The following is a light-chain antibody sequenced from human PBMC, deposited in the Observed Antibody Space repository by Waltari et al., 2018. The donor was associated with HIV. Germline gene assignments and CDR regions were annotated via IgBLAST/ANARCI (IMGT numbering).Light chain of an antibody. CDR1: DSNIGSDV. J-gene: IGLJ2*01. CDR3: AAWDATLKALL. V-gene: IGLV1-44*01. Sequence: QSVLTQPPSASGAPGTRVTISCSGSDSNIGSDVVHWYQQIPGTAPNLLIYRNNHRPSGVPDRFSGSKSGTSASLAISGLQSEDEGSYYCAAWDATLKALLFGGGTKLTVL. CDR2: RNN.